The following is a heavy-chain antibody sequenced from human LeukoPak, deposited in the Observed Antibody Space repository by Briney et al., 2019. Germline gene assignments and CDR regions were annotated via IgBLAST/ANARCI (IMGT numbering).Heavy chain of an antibody. Sequence: ASETLSLTCTVSGGSISSYYWSWIRQPPGKGLEWIGYMYYSGSTNYNPSLKSRVTISVDTSKNQFSLKLSSVTAADTAAYYCARRGYSSGFYYFDYWGQGTLVTVSS. V-gene: IGHV4-59*08. CDR3: ARRGYSSGFYYFDY. J-gene: IGHJ4*02. D-gene: IGHD6-19*01. CDR2: MYYSGST. CDR1: GGSISSYY.